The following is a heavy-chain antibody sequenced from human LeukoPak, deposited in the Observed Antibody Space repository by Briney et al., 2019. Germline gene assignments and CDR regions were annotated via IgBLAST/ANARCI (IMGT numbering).Heavy chain of an antibody. Sequence: GGSLRLSCASSGFTFEDYAMHWVRHAPGKGLEWVLGISWDSGSIGYADSVKGRFIISRDNAKNSLYLQMNSLRAEDTALYYCAKRGSGWYFDLWGRGTLVTVSS. CDR2: ISWDSGSI. V-gene: IGHV3-9*01. D-gene: IGHD3-10*01. CDR3: AKRGSGWYFDL. CDR1: GFTFEDYA. J-gene: IGHJ2*01.